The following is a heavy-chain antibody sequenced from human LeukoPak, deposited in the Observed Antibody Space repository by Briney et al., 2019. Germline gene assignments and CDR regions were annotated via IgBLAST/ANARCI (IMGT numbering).Heavy chain of an antibody. CDR1: GFTFSSYS. CDR3: ARDMAAAGY. Sequence: PGRSLRLSCAASGFTFSSYSMNWVRPAPGKGLEWVASISSSSSYRYYSDSVKGRFTISRDNAKNSLYLQMNSLRAEDTAVYVCARDMAAAGYWGQGTLVTV. J-gene: IGHJ4*02. V-gene: IGHV3-21*01. CDR2: ISSSSSYR. D-gene: IGHD6-13*01.